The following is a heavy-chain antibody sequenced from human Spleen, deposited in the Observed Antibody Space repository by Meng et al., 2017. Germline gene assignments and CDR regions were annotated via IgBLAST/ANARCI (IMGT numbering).Heavy chain of an antibody. D-gene: IGHD3-16*02. CDR3: ARDGVDYVWGSCRFDS. V-gene: IGHV3-21*01. CDR2: ISTSSTNI. Sequence: GESLKISCAASGFTVSSNYMSWVRQAPGKGLEWVSSISTSSTNIYYADSVKGRFAISRDDAKSSLYLQMNSLSAEDTAVYYCARDGVDYVWGSCRFDSWGQGSLVTVSS. CDR1: GFTVSSNY. J-gene: IGHJ4*02.